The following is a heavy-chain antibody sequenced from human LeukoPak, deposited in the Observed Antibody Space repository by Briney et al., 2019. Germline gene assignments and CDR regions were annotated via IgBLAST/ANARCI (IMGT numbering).Heavy chain of an antibody. CDR2: ISGRGDNT. CDR1: GFTFSSYA. V-gene: IGHV3-23*01. Sequence: GKSLRLSCAASGFTFSSYAMSWVRQAPGKGLEWVSGISGRGDNTSYADSVKGRFTISRDSSKNTLYLQMNSLRADDTAVYYCTRGGSTGYYRLDFWGQGTLVTVPS. CDR3: TRGGSTGYYRLDF. J-gene: IGHJ4*02. D-gene: IGHD3-22*01.